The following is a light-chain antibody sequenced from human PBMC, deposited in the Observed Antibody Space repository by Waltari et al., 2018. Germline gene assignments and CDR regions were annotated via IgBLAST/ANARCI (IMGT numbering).Light chain of an antibody. CDR1: SGHSTNI. J-gene: IGLJ3*02. V-gene: IGLV4-69*01. Sequence: QLVLTQSPSASAPLGASVKLTCTLSSGHSTNIIAWLQHQPEKGPRYLMNVNMDGSHNKGVGIPDRVSGSGSGAKRYLTISGVQSEDEADYYCQTGGHGTWVFGGGTRLTVL. CDR2: VNMDGSH. CDR3: QTGGHGTWV.